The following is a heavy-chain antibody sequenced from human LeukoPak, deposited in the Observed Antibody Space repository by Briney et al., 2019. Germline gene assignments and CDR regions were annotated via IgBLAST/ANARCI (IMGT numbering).Heavy chain of an antibody. V-gene: IGHV4-4*02. D-gene: IGHD2-15*01. Sequence: KPSGTLSLTCAVSGGSISSSNWWSWVRQPPGKGLEWIGEIYHSGSTDYNPSLKSRVTISVDKSKNQFSLKLSSVTAADTAVYYCASRGIVVVVAATYYFDYWGQGTLVTVSS. CDR1: GGSISSSNW. J-gene: IGHJ4*02. CDR2: IYHSGST. CDR3: ASRGIVVVVAATYYFDY.